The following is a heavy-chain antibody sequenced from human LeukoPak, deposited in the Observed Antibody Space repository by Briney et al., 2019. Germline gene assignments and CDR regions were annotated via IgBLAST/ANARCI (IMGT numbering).Heavy chain of an antibody. Sequence: SETLSLTCTVSGGSISSYYWSWIRQPPGKGLEWIGYIYSSGSTNYNPSLESRVTISVDTSKNQFSLKLSSVTAADTAVYYCARRGYSTVWYYFDYWVQGTLVTVSS. CDR3: ARRGYSTVWYYFDY. CDR2: IYSSGST. V-gene: IGHV4-59*08. D-gene: IGHD6-19*01. J-gene: IGHJ4*02. CDR1: GGSISSYY.